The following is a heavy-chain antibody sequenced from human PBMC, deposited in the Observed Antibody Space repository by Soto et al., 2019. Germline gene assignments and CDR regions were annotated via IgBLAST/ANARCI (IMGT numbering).Heavy chain of an antibody. CDR3: GREDYSDSNNSFEP. CDR2: IYYSGST. J-gene: IGHJ5*02. D-gene: IGHD3-9*01. Sequence: SETLSLTCTVSGGSISSYYWSWIRQPAGKGLEWIGYIYYSGSTNYNPSLKSRVTISVDTSKNQVSLKLTSVTAADAGVYYCGREDYSDSNNSFEPWGHGILVTVSS. V-gene: IGHV4-59*12. CDR1: GGSISSYY.